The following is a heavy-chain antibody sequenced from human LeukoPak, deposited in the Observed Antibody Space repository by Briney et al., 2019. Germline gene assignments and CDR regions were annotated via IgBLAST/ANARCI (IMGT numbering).Heavy chain of an antibody. CDR3: VRLRRNSDTTGFYYYYDF. J-gene: IGHJ4*02. V-gene: IGHV3-21*01. CDR1: GYTFSSYS. D-gene: IGHD3-22*01. CDR2: ISVRSNYI. Sequence: PGGSLRLSCAASGYTFSSYSINCVRQAPGKGLEWVSSISVRSNYIYYADSVRGRFRISRDDARDSLYLQMNSLRAEDTAVYYCVRLRRNSDTTGFYYYYDFWGQGTLVTVSS.